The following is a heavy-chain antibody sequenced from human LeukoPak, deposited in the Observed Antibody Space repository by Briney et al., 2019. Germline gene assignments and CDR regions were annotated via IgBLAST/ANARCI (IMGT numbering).Heavy chain of an antibody. CDR3: SRASYCTRASCPMWAGY. Sequence: GGSLRLSCTASGFTFGDYAMGWFRQAPGKGLEWVSSIRSKAYGGTTEFAASVKGRFTISRDDSRGVAFLQMNTLKTEDTALYYCSRASYCTRASCPMWAGYWGQGTLVTVSS. D-gene: IGHD2-2*01. V-gene: IGHV3-49*03. CDR1: GFTFGDYA. J-gene: IGHJ4*02. CDR2: IRSKAYGGTT.